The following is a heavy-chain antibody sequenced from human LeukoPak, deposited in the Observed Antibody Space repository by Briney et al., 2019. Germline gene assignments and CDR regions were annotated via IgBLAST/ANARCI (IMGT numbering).Heavy chain of an antibody. CDR2: ISSSSGNI. J-gene: IGHJ4*02. CDR1: GFTFSNYS. V-gene: IGHV3-48*04. D-gene: IGHD4-17*01. CDR3: ASPASGATVTVGDY. Sequence: GGSLRLSCAASGFTFSNYSMNWVRQAPGKGLEWVSYISSSSGNIYYADSVKGRFTISRDNAKNSLYLQMNSLRAEDTAVYYCASPASGATVTVGDYWGQGTLVTVSS.